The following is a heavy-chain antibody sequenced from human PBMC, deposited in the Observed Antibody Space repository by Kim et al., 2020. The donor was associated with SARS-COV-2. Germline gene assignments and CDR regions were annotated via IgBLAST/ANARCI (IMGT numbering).Heavy chain of an antibody. V-gene: IGHV3-7*03. D-gene: IGHD6-19*01. Sequence: GGSLRLSCAASGFTFSTYWMSWVRKAPGRGLEWVANIKGDGSQKYYMDSVKGRFIISRDNAQNSLFLQMNSLRAEDTAVYYCARWIAVPGGEHGLGVWGQGTTVTVSS. CDR2: IKGDGSQK. J-gene: IGHJ6*02. CDR1: GFTFSTYW. CDR3: ARWIAVPGGEHGLGV.